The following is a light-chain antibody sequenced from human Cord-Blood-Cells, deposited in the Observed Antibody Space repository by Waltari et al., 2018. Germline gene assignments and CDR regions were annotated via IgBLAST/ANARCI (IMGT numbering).Light chain of an antibody. J-gene: IGLJ3*02. CDR2: DVS. V-gene: IGLV2-11*01. Sequence: QSALTQPRSVSGSPGQSVTISCTGTSSDVGGYKYVSWYQQHQGKAPKLMIYDVSKRPSGVPDRFSGSKSGNTASLTISGLQAEDEADYYCCSYAGSYTWVFGGGTKPTVL. CDR3: CSYAGSYTWV. CDR1: SSDVGGYKY.